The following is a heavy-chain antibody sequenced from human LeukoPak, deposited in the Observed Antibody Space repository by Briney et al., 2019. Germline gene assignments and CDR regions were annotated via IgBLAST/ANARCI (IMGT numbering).Heavy chain of an antibody. CDR2: ILYDGSNK. V-gene: IGHV3-30*03. CDR1: GFTFSSYG. J-gene: IGHJ2*01. CDR3: ARDLRAGGTWSYGVYFDL. Sequence: GGSLRLSCAASGFTFSSYGMHWVRQAPGKGLEWVAVILYDGSNKYYADSVKGRFTISRDNAKNSVYLQLNSLTPEDTAVYYCARDLRAGGTWSYGVYFDLWGRGTLVTVSS. D-gene: IGHD4-17*01.